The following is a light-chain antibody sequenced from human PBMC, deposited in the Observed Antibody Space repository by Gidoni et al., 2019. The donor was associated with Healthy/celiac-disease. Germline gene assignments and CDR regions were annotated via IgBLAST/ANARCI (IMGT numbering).Light chain of an antibody. CDR3: QQYGGSPLT. CDR1: QSLGSHS. Sequence: EIVLTQSPGTLSLSPGERATLSCRASQSLGSHSLAWYQQKPGPAPRLRIFGSSSRATGVPDRFSGSGSGADFTLIITRLEPEDFALYYCQQYGGSPLTFGGGTKIE. V-gene: IGKV3-20*01. CDR2: GSS. J-gene: IGKJ4*01.